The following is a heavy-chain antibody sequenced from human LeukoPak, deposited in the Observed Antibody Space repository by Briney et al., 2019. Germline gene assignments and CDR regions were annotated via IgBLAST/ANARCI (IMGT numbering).Heavy chain of an antibody. CDR3: ARDRDGDYVDAFDI. Sequence: GGSLRLSCAASGFTFSNYGMHCVRQAPGKGLEWVAVIWYDGSNKHYADSVKGRFTISRDNSKNTLYLQMNSLRAEDTAVYYCARDRDGDYVDAFDIWGQGTMVTVSS. CDR2: IWYDGSNK. CDR1: GFTFSNYG. D-gene: IGHD4-17*01. V-gene: IGHV3-33*01. J-gene: IGHJ3*02.